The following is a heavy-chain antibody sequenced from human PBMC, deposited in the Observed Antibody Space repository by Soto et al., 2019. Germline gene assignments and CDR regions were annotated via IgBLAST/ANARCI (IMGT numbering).Heavy chain of an antibody. V-gene: IGHV1-69*13. CDR3: AREGEYQPLYHYYGMDV. D-gene: IGHD2-2*01. J-gene: IGHJ6*02. CDR1: GGTFSSYA. Sequence: SVKVSCKASGGTFSSYAISWVRQAPGQGLEWMGGIIPIFGTANYAQKFQGRVTITADESTSTAYMELSSLRSEDTAVYYCAREGEYQPLYHYYGMDVWGQGTTVTVSS. CDR2: IIPIFGTA.